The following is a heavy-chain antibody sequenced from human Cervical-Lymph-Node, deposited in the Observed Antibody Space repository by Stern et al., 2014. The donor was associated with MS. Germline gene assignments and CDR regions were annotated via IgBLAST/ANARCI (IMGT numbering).Heavy chain of an antibody. CDR1: GFTFSSYS. D-gene: IGHD2/OR15-2a*01. Sequence: EVQLVESGGGLVKPGGSLKLSCAVSGFTFSSYSMNWVRQAPGKWLEWVSSISSSSSDIYYADSVKGRFTISRDNAKNSLSLQMNSLRAEDTAVYYCARDYDGNYLTYFEYWGQGTLVTVSS. CDR3: ARDYDGNYLTYFEY. CDR2: ISSSSSDI. J-gene: IGHJ4*02. V-gene: IGHV3-21*01.